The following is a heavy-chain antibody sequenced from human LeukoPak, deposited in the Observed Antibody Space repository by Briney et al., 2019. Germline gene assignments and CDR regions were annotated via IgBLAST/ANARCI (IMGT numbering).Heavy chain of an antibody. CDR1: GGSISSYY. Sequence: PSETLSLTCTVSGGSISSYYWSWIRQPAGRGLEWIGRIYTSGSTNYNPSLKSRVTMSVDTPKNQFSLKLSSVTAADTAFYYCARGAPYYFDYWGQGTLVTVSS. J-gene: IGHJ4*02. V-gene: IGHV4-4*07. CDR2: IYTSGST. CDR3: ARGAPYYFDY.